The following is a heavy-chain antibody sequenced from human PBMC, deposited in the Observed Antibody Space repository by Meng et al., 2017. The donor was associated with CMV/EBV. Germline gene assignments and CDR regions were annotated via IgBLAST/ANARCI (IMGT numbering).Heavy chain of an antibody. J-gene: IGHJ6*02. V-gene: IGHV4-61*01. Sequence: SETLSLTCTVSGGSVSSGSYYWSWIRQPPGKGLEWIGYIYYSGSTNYNPSLKSRVTISVDTSKNQFSLKLSSVTAADTAVYYCARGGLFWSGYYPYYYYGMDVWGQGTTVTVS. CDR1: GGSVSSGSYY. CDR2: IYYSGST. CDR3: ARGGLFWSGYYPYYYYGMDV. D-gene: IGHD3-3*01.